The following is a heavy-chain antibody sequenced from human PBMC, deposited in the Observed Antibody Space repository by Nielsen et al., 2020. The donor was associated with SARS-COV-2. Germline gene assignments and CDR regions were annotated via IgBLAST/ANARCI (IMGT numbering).Heavy chain of an antibody. CDR3: ARDRGDYGDYGH. CDR2: FDPGDGKT. D-gene: IGHD4-17*01. Sequence: ASVQVSCKVSGYTLTELSMHWVRQAPGKGLEWMGSFDPGDGKTIYAQRFQGRVTMTEDTSTDTAYMELSSLGSEDTAVYYCARDRGDYGDYGHWGQGTLVTVSS. J-gene: IGHJ4*02. CDR1: GYTLTELS. V-gene: IGHV1-24*01.